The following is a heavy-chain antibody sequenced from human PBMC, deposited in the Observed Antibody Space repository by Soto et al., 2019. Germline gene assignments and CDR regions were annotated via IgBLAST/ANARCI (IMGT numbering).Heavy chain of an antibody. CDR2: IYYSGST. V-gene: IGHV4-39*01. D-gene: IGHD2-21*02. Sequence: SETLSLTCTVSGGSINSRSYYWGWIRQSPGKGLEWIGSIYYSGSTYYNPSLKSRVAMSVDTSKSQFSLKLRSVSAVDTAVYYCARQRTSVVTQAYFDDWGQGSLVTVSS. CDR1: GGSINSRSYY. CDR3: ARQRTSVVTQAYFDD. J-gene: IGHJ4*02.